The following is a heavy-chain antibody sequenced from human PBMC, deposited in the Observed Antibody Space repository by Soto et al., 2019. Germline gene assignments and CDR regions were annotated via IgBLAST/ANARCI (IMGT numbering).Heavy chain of an antibody. CDR3: AKDGRFGEDRAWWFDL. J-gene: IGHJ2*01. V-gene: IGHV3-33*06. D-gene: IGHD3-10*01. CDR1: GFSFNSYG. CDR2: IWYDGSNK. Sequence: QVQLVESGGGVVQPGRSLRLSCAASGFSFNSYGMHWVRQAPGKGLEWVAIIWYDGSNKYYADSVKGRFTISRDNSKNMVYLQMDRMRAEDTAVFYCAKDGRFGEDRAWWFDLWGRGTLVSVSS.